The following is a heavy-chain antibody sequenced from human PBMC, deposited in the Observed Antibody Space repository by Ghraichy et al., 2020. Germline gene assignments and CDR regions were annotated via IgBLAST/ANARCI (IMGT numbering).Heavy chain of an antibody. V-gene: IGHV3-23*01. Sequence: LSLTCAASGFTFSSYAMSWVRQASGKGLEWVSAISGSGGRTYYADSVKGRFTISRDNSKNTLYLQMNSLRAEDTAVYYCAKSDGYNYYYYYYMDVWGKGTTVTVSS. J-gene: IGHJ6*03. CDR1: GFTFSSYA. D-gene: IGHD5-24*01. CDR2: ISGSGGRT. CDR3: AKSDGYNYYYYYYMDV.